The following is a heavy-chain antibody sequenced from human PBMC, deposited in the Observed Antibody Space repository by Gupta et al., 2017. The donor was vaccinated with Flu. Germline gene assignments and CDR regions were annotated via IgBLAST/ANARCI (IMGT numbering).Heavy chain of an antibody. D-gene: IGHD6-19*01. V-gene: IGHV3-21*06. J-gene: IGHJ4*02. Sequence: EVKLVESGGGLVKPGGSLSLSCAASGFTFSGSSMSWVRQAPGKGLEWVASISSSGTHIYVADSLKGRLTISRDNAKNSLFLQMNSLRVDDTAVYYCTRNQQWLDYWGQGALVTVSS. CDR1: GFTFSGSS. CDR2: ISSSGTHI. CDR3: TRNQQWLDY.